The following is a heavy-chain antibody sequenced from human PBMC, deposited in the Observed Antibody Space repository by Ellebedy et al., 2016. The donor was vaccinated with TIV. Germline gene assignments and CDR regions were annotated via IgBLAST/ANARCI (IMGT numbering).Heavy chain of an antibody. J-gene: IGHJ6*02. CDR1: GVTFSTFG. D-gene: IGHD3-3*01. CDR3: ARDRIFGVVGKFYRMDV. Sequence: AASVKVSCKASGVTFSTFGISWVRQARGQGLEWMGGIILKLGTVIYTQTFQDRVTITAAESTNTVYMELSSLTSGDTADYYCARDRIFGVVGKFYRMDVWGQGTTVTVSS. CDR2: IILKLGTV. V-gene: IGHV1-69*13.